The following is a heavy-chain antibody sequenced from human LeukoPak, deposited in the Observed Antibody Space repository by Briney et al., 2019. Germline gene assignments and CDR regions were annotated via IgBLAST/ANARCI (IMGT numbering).Heavy chain of an antibody. CDR3: ARSGYDDFFYYAMDV. J-gene: IGHJ6*02. CDR2: ISYDGSNK. CDR1: GFTFSSYG. V-gene: IGHV3-30*03. Sequence: GGSLRLSCAASGFTFSSYGMNWVRQAPGKGLEWVAVISYDGSNKYCADSVKGRFTISRDNSKNTLYLQMNSLRAEDTAVYYCARSGYDDFFYYAMDVWGQGTTVTVSS. D-gene: IGHD5-12*01.